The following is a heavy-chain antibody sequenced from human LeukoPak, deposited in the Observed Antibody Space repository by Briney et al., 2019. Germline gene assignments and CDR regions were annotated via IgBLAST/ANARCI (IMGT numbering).Heavy chain of an antibody. J-gene: IGHJ4*02. CDR1: GYTFTGYH. D-gene: IGHD6-13*01. Sequence: ASVKVSCKASGYTFTGYHMHWVRQAPGQGLDWMGWINPNSGGKNYAQKFQGRVTMTRDTSISTAYMELSRLRSDDTAVYYCARRLAAAGTYYFDYWGQGTLVTVSS. CDR3: ARRLAAAGTYYFDY. V-gene: IGHV1-2*02. CDR2: INPNSGGK.